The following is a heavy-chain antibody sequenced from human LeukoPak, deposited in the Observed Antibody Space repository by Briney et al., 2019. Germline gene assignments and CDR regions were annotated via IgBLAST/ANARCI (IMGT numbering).Heavy chain of an antibody. CDR3: ARSIVGNTNWFDP. V-gene: IGHV1-18*04. J-gene: IGHJ5*02. Sequence: ASMKVSCKASGYTFTSYGINWVRQAPGQGLEWMGSIITYNGNTNYAQRVQGRVTMITDTSTSTAYMELRSLRSDDTAMYFCARSIVGNTNWFDPWGQGTLVTVSS. CDR2: IITYNGNT. D-gene: IGHD1-26*01. CDR1: GYTFTSYG.